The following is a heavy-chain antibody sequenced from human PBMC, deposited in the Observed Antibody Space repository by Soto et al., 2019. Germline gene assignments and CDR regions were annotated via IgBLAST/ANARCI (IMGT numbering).Heavy chain of an antibody. D-gene: IGHD3-22*01. J-gene: IGHJ6*02. Sequence: QVQLQESGPGLVKPSQTLSLTCTVSGGSISSGGYYWSWIRQHPGKGLEWIGYIYYSGSTYYNPLLKRRVTISVDTAKNQFSLKLSSVTAADTAVYYCARGMDSSGYFHYYYGMDVWGQGTTVTVSS. CDR1: GGSISSGGYY. CDR2: IYYSGST. V-gene: IGHV4-31*03. CDR3: ARGMDSSGYFHYYYGMDV.